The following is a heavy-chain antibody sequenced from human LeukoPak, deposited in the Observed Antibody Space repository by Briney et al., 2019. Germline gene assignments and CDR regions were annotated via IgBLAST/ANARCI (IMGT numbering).Heavy chain of an antibody. D-gene: IGHD4-23*01. J-gene: IGHJ4*02. CDR2: MNPNSGNT. Sequence: ASVKVSCKASGYTFRSYDINWVRQATGQGPEWMGWMNPNSGNTGYAQKFQGRVTMTRDTSISTAYMELSSLRSEDTAVYYCARGGPHDYGGNSVEWGQGTLVTVSS. CDR1: GYTFRSYD. V-gene: IGHV1-8*01. CDR3: ARGGPHDYGGNSVE.